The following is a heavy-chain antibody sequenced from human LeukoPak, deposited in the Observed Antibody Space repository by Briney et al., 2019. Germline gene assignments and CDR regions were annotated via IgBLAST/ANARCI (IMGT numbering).Heavy chain of an antibody. CDR1: GYTFTSYG. D-gene: IGHD2-8*01. CDR2: ISAYNGNT. CDR3: ARIDIVLMVYAI. Sequence: ASVEVSCKASGYTFTSYGISWVRQAPGQGLEWMGWISAYNGNTNYAQKLQGRVTMTTDTSTSTAYMELRSLRSDDTAVYYCARIDIVLMVYAIWGQGTLVTVSS. J-gene: IGHJ4*02. V-gene: IGHV1-18*01.